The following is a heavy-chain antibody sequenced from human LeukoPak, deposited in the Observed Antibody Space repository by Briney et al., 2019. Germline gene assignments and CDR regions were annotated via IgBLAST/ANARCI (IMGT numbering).Heavy chain of an antibody. CDR2: IYSSGST. CDR3: ARSEISGSGSFDY. V-gene: IGHV4-61*02. Sequence: SETLSLTCTVSGGSISSGGYYWTWIRQPAGKGLEWIGRIYSSGSTNYNPSLKSRVTISIDTSKNQFSLKLSSVTAADTAVYYCARSEISGSGSFDYWGQGTLVTVSS. CDR1: GGSISSGGYY. D-gene: IGHD3-10*01. J-gene: IGHJ4*02.